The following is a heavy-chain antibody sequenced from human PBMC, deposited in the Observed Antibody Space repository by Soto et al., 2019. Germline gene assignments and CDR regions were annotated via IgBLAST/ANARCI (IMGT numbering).Heavy chain of an antibody. D-gene: IGHD4-17*01. CDR1: GDSIGSGGYY. CDR2: IYSSGSA. Sequence: QVQLQESGPGLVKPSQTLSLTCTVSGDSIGSGGYYWSWIRQHPGKGLEWIGHIYSSGSAYYNPSLESRITISVDTSKNQFSLELSSVTAADTAVYYCARVREPNGDGYYFDYWGQGTLVTVSP. V-gene: IGHV4-31*03. CDR3: ARVREPNGDGYYFDY. J-gene: IGHJ4*02.